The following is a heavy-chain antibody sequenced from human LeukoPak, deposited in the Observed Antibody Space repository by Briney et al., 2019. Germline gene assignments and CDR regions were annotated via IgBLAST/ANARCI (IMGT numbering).Heavy chain of an antibody. CDR3: AKRNSGGPYYFDY. CDR1: GFPFSNYA. CDR2: ISVSGDNT. D-gene: IGHD3-10*01. J-gene: IGHJ4*02. V-gene: IGHV3-23*01. Sequence: GGSLRLPCSVSGFPFSNYAMTWVRQAPGKGLQWVSTISVSGDNTYYADSVKGRLTISRDNSKNTLYLQMNSLRADDTAIYYCAKRNSGGPYYFDYWGQGTLVTVSS.